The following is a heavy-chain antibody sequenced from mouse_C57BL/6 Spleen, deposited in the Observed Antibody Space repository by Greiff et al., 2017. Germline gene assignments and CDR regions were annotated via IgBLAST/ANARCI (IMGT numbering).Heavy chain of an antibody. CDR2: IDPSDSET. CDR1: GYTFTSYW. D-gene: IGHD1-1*01. V-gene: IGHV1-52*01. Sequence: QVQLQQPGAELVRPGSSVKLSCKASGYTFTSYWMHWVKQRPIQGLEWIGNIDPSDSETHYNQKFKDKATLTVDKSSSTAYMQLSSLTSEDSAVYYCASLTTDWYFDVWGTGTTVTVSS. CDR3: ASLTTDWYFDV. J-gene: IGHJ1*03.